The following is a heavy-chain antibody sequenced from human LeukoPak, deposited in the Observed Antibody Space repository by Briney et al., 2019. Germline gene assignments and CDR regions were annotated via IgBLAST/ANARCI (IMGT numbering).Heavy chain of an antibody. D-gene: IGHD6-13*01. Sequence: SETLSLTCTVSGDSISSSNSYWGWIRQPPGKGLEWIGSIYYSGNTYYNASLKSRVTISVDTSKNQFSLKLTSVTAADTAVYYCARVAYSSSWSAFDYWGQGTLVTVSS. V-gene: IGHV4-39*01. CDR2: IYYSGNT. CDR1: GDSISSSNSY. CDR3: ARVAYSSSWSAFDY. J-gene: IGHJ4*02.